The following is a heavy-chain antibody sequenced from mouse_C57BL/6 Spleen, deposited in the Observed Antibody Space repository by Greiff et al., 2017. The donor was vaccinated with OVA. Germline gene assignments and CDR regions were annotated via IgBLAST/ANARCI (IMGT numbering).Heavy chain of an antibody. CDR2: IRNKANGYTT. J-gene: IGHJ2*01. CDR1: GFTFTDYY. Sequence: EVQRVESGGGLVQPGGSLSLSCAASGFTFTDYYMSWVRQPPGQALEWLGFIRNKANGYTTEYSASVKGRFTISRDNSQSILYLQMKALRAEDSATYYCARYGFDYWGQGTTLTVSS. CDR3: ARYGFDY. V-gene: IGHV7-3*01.